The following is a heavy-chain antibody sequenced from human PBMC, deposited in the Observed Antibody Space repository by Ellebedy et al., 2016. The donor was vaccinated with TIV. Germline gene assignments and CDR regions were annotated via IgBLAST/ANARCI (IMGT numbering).Heavy chain of an antibody. CDR3: ARENWTNDY. J-gene: IGHJ4*02. CDR2: ISTSSSTI. CDR1: GFTFGDYY. V-gene: IGHV3-11*01. Sequence: GESLKISCAASGFTFGDYYMSWIRQAPGKGLEWVSFISTSSSTIYYADSVKGRFTISRDNAKNSLYLQMNSLRAEDTALYYCARENWTNDYWGQGTLVTVSS. D-gene: IGHD1/OR15-1a*01.